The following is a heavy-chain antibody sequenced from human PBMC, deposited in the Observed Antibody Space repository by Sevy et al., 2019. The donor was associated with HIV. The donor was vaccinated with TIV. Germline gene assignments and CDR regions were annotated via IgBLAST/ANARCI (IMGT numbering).Heavy chain of an antibody. CDR3: ATVGLGYYSGSSYYQGDWFDP. CDR2: LDPGNGEI. V-gene: IGHV1-24*01. CDR1: GYSLSKLS. Sequence: ASVKVSCKVFGYSLSKLSMHWVRQAPGKGLEWMGSLDPGNGEITYAQTLQGRVTMTEDTSTDTAYMELSGLTSEDTATYYCATVGLGYYSGSSYYQGDWFDPWGQGTLVIVSS. D-gene: IGHD2-15*01. J-gene: IGHJ5*02.